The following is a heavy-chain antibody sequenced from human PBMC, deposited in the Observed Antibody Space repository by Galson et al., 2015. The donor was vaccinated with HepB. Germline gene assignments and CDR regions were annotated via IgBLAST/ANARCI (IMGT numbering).Heavy chain of an antibody. J-gene: IGHJ6*02. CDR3: AKEVAELLLNYGMDV. CDR2: ISWNSGSI. V-gene: IGHV3-9*01. CDR1: GFTFDDYA. Sequence: SLRLSCAASGFTFDDYAMHWVRQAPGKGLEWVSGISWNSGSIGYADSVKGRFTISRDNAKNSLYLQMNSLRAEDTALYYCAKEVAELLLNYGMDVWGQGTRSPSP. D-gene: IGHD2-15*01.